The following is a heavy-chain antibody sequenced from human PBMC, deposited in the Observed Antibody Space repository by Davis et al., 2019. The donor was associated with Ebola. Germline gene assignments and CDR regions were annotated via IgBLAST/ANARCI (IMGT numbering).Heavy chain of an antibody. CDR2: ISYDGSNK. CDR1: GFTFSSYA. CDR3: ARRGDMDY. V-gene: IGHV3-30*04. D-gene: IGHD2-15*01. J-gene: IGHJ4*02. Sequence: SLKISCAASGFTFSSYAIHWVRQAPGKGLEWVAVISYDGSNKYYADSVKGRFTISRDNSKNTLYLQMSSLRAEDTAVYYCARRGDMDYWGQGTLVTVSS.